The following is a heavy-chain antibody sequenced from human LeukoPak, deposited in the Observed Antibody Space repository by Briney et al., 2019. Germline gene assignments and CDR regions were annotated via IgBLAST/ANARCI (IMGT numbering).Heavy chain of an antibody. V-gene: IGHV1-3*01. J-gene: IGHJ3*02. CDR3: ARVLGGTIFGVPRGDAFDI. CDR1: GYTFTSYA. CDR2: INAGNGNT. D-gene: IGHD3-3*01. Sequence: ASVKVSCKASGYTFTSYAMHWVRQAPGQRLEWMGWINAGNGNTKYSQKFQGRVTITADESTSTAYMELSSLRSEDTAVYYCARVLGGTIFGVPRGDAFDIWGQGTMVTVSS.